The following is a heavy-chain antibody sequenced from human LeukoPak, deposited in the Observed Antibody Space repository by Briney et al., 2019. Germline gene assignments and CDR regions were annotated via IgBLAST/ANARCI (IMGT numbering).Heavy chain of an antibody. V-gene: IGHV1-18*01. CDR2: INPYNGNR. Sequence: RASVKVSCKASGYTFTSYGISWVRQAPGQGLEWMGWINPYNGNRKYAQKFQGRVTMTTDTSTSTAYMELRSLRSDDTAVYYCARDRSIAARPRSSPFDYWGQGTLVTVSS. CDR1: GYTFTSYG. D-gene: IGHD6-6*01. J-gene: IGHJ4*02. CDR3: ARDRSIAARPRSSPFDY.